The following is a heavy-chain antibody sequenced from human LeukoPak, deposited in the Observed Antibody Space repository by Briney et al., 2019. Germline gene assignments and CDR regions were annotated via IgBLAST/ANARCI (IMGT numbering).Heavy chain of an antibody. CDR2: IYTTGRT. J-gene: IGHJ4*02. Sequence: PSETLSLTCDVSGVSIQSYWWSWVRKPAGKGLEWIGRIYTTGRTNYSPSFQSRVTMSIDVSSNQFSLTLRSVTAADTAVYYCAISGYTISAYHSDFWGQGAPVTVSS. D-gene: IGHD5-18*01. V-gene: IGHV4-4*07. CDR1: GVSIQSYW. CDR3: AISGYTISAYHSDF.